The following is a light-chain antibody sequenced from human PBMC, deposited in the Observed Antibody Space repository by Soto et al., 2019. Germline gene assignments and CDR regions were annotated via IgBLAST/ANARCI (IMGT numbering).Light chain of an antibody. J-gene: IGLJ1*01. V-gene: IGLV2-14*01. CDR2: GVG. CDR3: SSYTSSSTYV. CDR1: SSDVGGYNY. Sequence: QSVLTQPASVSGSPGQSITISCTGTSSDVGGYNYVSWYQQNPGKAPKLMIYGVGNRPSGVSNRFSGSKSGNTASPTISGLQAEDEAVYHSSSYTSSSTYVFGPGRKVSVL.